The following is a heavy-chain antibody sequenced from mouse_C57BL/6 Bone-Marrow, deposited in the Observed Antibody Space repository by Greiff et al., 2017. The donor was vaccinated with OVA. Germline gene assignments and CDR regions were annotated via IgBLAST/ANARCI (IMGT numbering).Heavy chain of an antibody. CDR2: INPNNGGT. CDR1: GYTFTDYY. J-gene: IGHJ1*03. D-gene: IGHD2-3*01. V-gene: IGHV1-26*01. Sequence: VQLQQSGPELVKPGASVKISCKASGYTFTDYYMNWVKQSHGKSLEWIGDINPNNGGTSYNQKFKGKATLTVDKSSSTAYMELRSLTSEDSAVYYCALYDGYYGWYFDVWGTGTTVTVSS. CDR3: ALYDGYYGWYFDV.